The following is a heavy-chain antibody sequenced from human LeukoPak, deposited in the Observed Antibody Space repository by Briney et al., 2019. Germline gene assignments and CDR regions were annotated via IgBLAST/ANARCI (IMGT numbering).Heavy chain of an antibody. D-gene: IGHD3-10*01. CDR1: GGSISSYY. V-gene: IGHV4-4*07. CDR3: ARDHYYGSGSYVCWFDP. J-gene: IGHJ5*02. Sequence: PSETLSLTCTVSGGSISSYYWSWIRQPAGKGLEWIGRIYTSGSTNYNPSLKSRVTMSVDTSKNQSSLKLSSVTAADTAVYYCARDHYYGSGSYVCWFDPWGQGTLVTVSS. CDR2: IYTSGST.